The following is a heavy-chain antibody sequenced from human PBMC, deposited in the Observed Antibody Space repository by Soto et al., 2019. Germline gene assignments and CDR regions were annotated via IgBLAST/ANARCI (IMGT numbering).Heavy chain of an antibody. D-gene: IGHD3-10*01. CDR3: ASPLGGSIPFDY. Sequence: QLQLQESGPGLVKPSETLSLTCTVSGGSISSSSYYWGWIRQPPGKGLEWIGSIYYSGSTYYNPSLKSRVTISVDTSKNQFSLKLSSVTAADTAVYYCASPLGGSIPFDYWGQGTLVTVSS. J-gene: IGHJ4*02. V-gene: IGHV4-39*01. CDR1: GGSISSSSYY. CDR2: IYYSGST.